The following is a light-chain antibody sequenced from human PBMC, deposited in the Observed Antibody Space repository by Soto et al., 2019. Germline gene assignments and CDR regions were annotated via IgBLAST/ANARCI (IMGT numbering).Light chain of an antibody. CDR1: QSVSNNY. CDR3: QQYGSSGT. V-gene: IGKV3-20*01. CDR2: GAS. J-gene: IGKJ1*01. Sequence: EIVLTPSRGTLSLSPWERATLSSRASQSVSNNYLAWYQQKPGQAPRLLIYGASNRATGIPDRFSGSGSGTDFTLTISRLEPEDFAVYYCQQYGSSGTFGQGTKVDIK.